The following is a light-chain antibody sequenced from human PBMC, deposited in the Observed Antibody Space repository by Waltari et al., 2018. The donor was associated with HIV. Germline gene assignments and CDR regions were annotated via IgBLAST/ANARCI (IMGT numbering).Light chain of an antibody. CDR2: ETS. J-gene: IGKJ1*01. CDR3: QQYYSTPRT. Sequence: DIQMTQSPSSLSASVGDRVTVTCRASQGISNSLAWYQQKPGKAPELLLYETSRLQSGVPSRFSGSGYGTDYTLTISSLQHDDFASYYCQQYYSTPRTFGQGTKVEIK. V-gene: IGKV1-NL1*01. CDR1: QGISNS.